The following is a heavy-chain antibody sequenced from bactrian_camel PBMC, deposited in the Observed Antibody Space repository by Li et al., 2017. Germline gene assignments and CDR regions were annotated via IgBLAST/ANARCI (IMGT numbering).Heavy chain of an antibody. CDR2: IYCPSGRSYCRT. D-gene: IGHD3*01. CDR3: VAESAHRCCGGPGCYRY. V-gene: IGHV3S31*01. J-gene: IGHJ4*01. CDR1: GYTDNSDC. Sequence: DVQLVESGGGSVEAGGSLRLSCAASGYTDNSDCMGWFSQAPGKEREGVAAIYCPSGRSYCRTYYADSVKGRFTVSRGKGQNTLILEMNNLMPGDSGMYYCVAESAHRCCGGPGCYRYWGQGTQVTVS.